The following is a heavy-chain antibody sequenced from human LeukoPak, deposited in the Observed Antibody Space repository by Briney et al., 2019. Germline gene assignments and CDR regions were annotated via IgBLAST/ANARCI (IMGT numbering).Heavy chain of an antibody. CDR3: ARSITMVRGVIIIDWFDP. D-gene: IGHD3-10*01. Sequence: SETLSLTCTVSSGSMSTDHWSWIRQPPGKGLEWIGYIYYSGSTNYNPSLKSRVTISVDTSRNQFSLKLSSVTAADTAVYYCARSITMVRGVIIIDWFDPWGQGTLVTVSS. V-gene: IGHV4-59*01. CDR1: SGSMSTDH. CDR2: IYYSGST. J-gene: IGHJ5*02.